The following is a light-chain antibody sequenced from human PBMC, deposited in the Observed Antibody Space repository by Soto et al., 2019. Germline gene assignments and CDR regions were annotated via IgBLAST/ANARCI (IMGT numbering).Light chain of an antibody. CDR2: AAS. Sequence: IQLTQSPSSLSASVGDRVTINCRASQGISSYLAWYQQKPGKAPKFLIYAASTLQSGVPSRFTGSGSGTDFTLTITRLQLEDFATYYCLQVNSFPLSFGGGTKVDIK. CDR1: QGISSY. V-gene: IGKV1-9*01. J-gene: IGKJ4*02. CDR3: LQVNSFPLS.